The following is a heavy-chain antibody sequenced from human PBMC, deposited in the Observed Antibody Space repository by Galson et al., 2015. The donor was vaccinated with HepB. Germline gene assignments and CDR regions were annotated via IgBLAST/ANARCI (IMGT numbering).Heavy chain of an antibody. CDR3: ARVSRAFCGGDCIFYYFDS. D-gene: IGHD2-21*01. CDR2: IRAKFYGEAT. V-gene: IGHV3-49*03. J-gene: IGHJ4*02. Sequence: SLRLSCATSGFIFHDYDMSWLRQAPGKGPEWLGVIRAKFYGEATEYATSVKDRFNISRDDSQSIAYLEMSSLNTEDTAIYYCARVSRAFCGGDCIFYYFDSWGQGILLTVSS. CDR1: GFIFHDYD.